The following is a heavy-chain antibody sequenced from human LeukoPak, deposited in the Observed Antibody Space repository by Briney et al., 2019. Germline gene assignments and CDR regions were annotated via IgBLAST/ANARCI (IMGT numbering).Heavy chain of an antibody. CDR3: ARGVRYFDPERTWFDP. D-gene: IGHD3-9*01. Sequence: GGSLRLSCAASGFTFSSYSMNWVRQAPGKGLGWVSSISSSSSYIYYADSVKGRFTISRDNAKNSLYLQMNSLRAEDTAVYYCARGVRYFDPERTWFDPWGQGTLVTVSS. CDR1: GFTFSSYS. CDR2: ISSSSSYI. V-gene: IGHV3-21*01. J-gene: IGHJ5*02.